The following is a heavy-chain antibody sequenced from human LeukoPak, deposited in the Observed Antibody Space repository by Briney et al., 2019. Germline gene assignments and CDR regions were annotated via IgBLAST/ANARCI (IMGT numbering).Heavy chain of an antibody. V-gene: IGHV4-61*03. CDR1: GGSVSNGNYY. Sequence: SETLSLTCTVSGGSVSNGNYYWSWLRQPPGKALEWIGYIYYSGNTNYNPSLEGRVTISVDTSKNHFSVKLSSVTAADTAVYYCAKGPPGDAYYCYYGMDVWGQGTTVTVSS. J-gene: IGHJ6*02. CDR2: IYYSGNT. D-gene: IGHD1-26*01. CDR3: AKGPPGDAYYCYYGMDV.